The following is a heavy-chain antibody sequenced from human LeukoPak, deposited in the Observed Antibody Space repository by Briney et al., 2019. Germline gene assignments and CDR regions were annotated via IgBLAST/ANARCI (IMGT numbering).Heavy chain of an antibody. CDR3: AKVPGVISEYYFDY. Sequence: GGSLRLSCAASGFIFSSYGMHWVRQAPGKGLEWVAFIRYDGSNKYYADSEQGRFTISRDNSKNTVYLQMNSLRAEDTAVYYCAKVPGVISEYYFDYWGQGTLVTVSS. CDR1: GFIFSSYG. V-gene: IGHV3-30*02. CDR2: IRYDGSNK. D-gene: IGHD2-21*01. J-gene: IGHJ4*02.